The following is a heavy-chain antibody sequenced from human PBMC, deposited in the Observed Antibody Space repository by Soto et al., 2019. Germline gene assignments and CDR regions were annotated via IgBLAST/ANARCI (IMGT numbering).Heavy chain of an antibody. CDR2: MNPNSGNT. CDR3: ARVVLDYIWGSYRSALEFDY. J-gene: IGHJ4*02. CDR1: GYTFTSYD. V-gene: IGHV1-8*01. D-gene: IGHD3-16*02. Sequence: ASVKVSCKASGYTFTSYDINWVRQATGQGLEWMGWMNPNSGNTGYAQKFQGRVNMTRNTSISTAYMELSSLRSEDTAVYYCARVVLDYIWGSYRSALEFDYWGQGTLVTVSS.